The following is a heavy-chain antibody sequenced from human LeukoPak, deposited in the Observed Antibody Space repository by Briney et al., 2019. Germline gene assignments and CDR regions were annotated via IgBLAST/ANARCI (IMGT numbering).Heavy chain of an antibody. CDR1: GYRFTTYW. V-gene: IGHV5-51*01. D-gene: IGHD1/OR15-1a*01. J-gene: IGHJ4*02. CDR3: ATSESQTKFDF. Sequence: GESLKISCKGSGYRFTTYWIGWVRQMPGKGLEWMGIIFPGDSDTIYNPSFQGQVTISADKSINTAYLQWSSLKASNTAMYYCATSESQTKFDFWGQGTLVTVSS. CDR2: IFPGDSDT.